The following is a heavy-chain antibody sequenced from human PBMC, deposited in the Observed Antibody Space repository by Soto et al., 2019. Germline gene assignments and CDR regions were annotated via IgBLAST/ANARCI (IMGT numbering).Heavy chain of an antibody. J-gene: IGHJ5*02. Sequence: SETLSLTCTVSGGSISSSSYYWGWIRQPPGKGLEWIGSIYYSGSTYYNPSLKGRVTISVDTSKNQFSLKLSSVTAADTAVYYCARVFRGYSYGPFDPWGQGTLVTVSS. V-gene: IGHV4-39*01. CDR1: GGSISSSSYY. CDR3: ARVFRGYSYGPFDP. D-gene: IGHD5-18*01. CDR2: IYYSGST.